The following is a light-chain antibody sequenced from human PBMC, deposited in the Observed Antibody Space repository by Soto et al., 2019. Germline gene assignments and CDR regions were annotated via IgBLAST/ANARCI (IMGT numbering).Light chain of an antibody. CDR2: GAS. Sequence: EIVMTQFPSTLPVSQGERATLSCRASQSVSSNLAWYQQKPGQAPRLLIYGASTRATGIPARFSGSGSGTEFTLTISSLQSEDFAVNYSQQYNNRSSFTFGQGTQLDI. CDR3: QQYNNRSSFT. V-gene: IGKV3-15*01. J-gene: IGKJ5*01. CDR1: QSVSSN.